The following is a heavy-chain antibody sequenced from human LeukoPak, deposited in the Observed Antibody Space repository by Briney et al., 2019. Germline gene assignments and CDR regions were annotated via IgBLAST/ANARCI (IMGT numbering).Heavy chain of an antibody. D-gene: IGHD5-12*01. CDR1: GGSISSYY. Sequence: NPSETLSLTCTVSGGSISSYYWSWIRQPPGKGLEWIGYIYYSGSTNYNPSLKSRVTISVDTSKNQFSLKLSSVTAADTAVYYCARDVANYYGMDAWGQGTTVTVSS. CDR2: IYYSGST. CDR3: ARDVANYYGMDA. J-gene: IGHJ6*02. V-gene: IGHV4-59*01.